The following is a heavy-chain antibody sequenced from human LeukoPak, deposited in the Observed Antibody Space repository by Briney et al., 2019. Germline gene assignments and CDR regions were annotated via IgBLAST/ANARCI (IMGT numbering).Heavy chain of an antibody. Sequence: GGSLTLSCVASGFNFNNYDLHWVRQAPGKGLEWVAFIKFHGHETFYADSVEGRFTFSRDNSRNTLYLQMNSLRSEDTAVYYCAKEVAGTRLDYWGQGTLVTVSS. CDR3: AKEVAGTRLDY. CDR1: GFNFNNYD. CDR2: IKFHGHET. J-gene: IGHJ4*02. V-gene: IGHV3-30*02. D-gene: IGHD6-19*01.